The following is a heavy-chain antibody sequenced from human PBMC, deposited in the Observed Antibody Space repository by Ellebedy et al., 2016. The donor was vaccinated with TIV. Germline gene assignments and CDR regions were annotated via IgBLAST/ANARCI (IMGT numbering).Heavy chain of an antibody. CDR3: ARGVAGTYYYGMDV. V-gene: IGHV1-2*02. J-gene: IGHJ6*02. Sequence: ASVKVSCKASGYTFSGYYIHWVRQAPGQGLEWMGWINPNSGGTNYAQKFQGRVTMTRDTSISTAYMELSRLRSDDTAVYYCARGVAGTYYYGMDVWGQGTTVTVSS. D-gene: IGHD6-19*01. CDR1: GYTFSGYY. CDR2: INPNSGGT.